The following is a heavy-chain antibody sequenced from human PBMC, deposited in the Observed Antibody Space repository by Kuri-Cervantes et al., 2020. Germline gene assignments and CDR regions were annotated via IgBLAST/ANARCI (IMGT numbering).Heavy chain of an antibody. CDR2: ISSSASTI. CDR3: AKMGVVASYYFDY. J-gene: IGHJ4*02. Sequence: GGSLRLSCAASGFTFSDYYMSWIRQAPGKGLEWVSYISSSASTIYYADSVKGRFTISRDNAKNSLYLQMNSLRAEDTAVYYCAKMGVVASYYFDYWGQGTLVTVSS. CDR1: GFTFSDYY. D-gene: IGHD2-15*01. V-gene: IGHV3-11*01.